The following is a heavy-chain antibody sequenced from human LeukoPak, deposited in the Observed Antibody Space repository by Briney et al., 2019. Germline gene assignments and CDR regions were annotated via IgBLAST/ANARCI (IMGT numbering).Heavy chain of an antibody. J-gene: IGHJ4*02. CDR2: IGGSGGST. D-gene: IGHD3-22*01. CDR1: GFTFSSYS. CDR3: AKVPYDSSGYYYFDY. V-gene: IGHV3-23*01. Sequence: GGSLRLSCAASGFTFSSYSMSWVRQAPGKGLEWVSAIGGSGGSTYYADSVKGRFTISRDNSKNTLYLQMNSLRAEDTAVYYCAKVPYDSSGYYYFDYWGQGTLVTVSS.